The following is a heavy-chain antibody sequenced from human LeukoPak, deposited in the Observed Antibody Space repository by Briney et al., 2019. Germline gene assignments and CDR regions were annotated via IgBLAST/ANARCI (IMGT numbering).Heavy chain of an antibody. Sequence: GRSLRLSCAASGFTFSSYAMHWVRQAPGKGLEWVAVISYDGSNKYYADSVKGRFTISRDNSKNTLYLQMNSLRAEDTAVYYCARAQQIQYGSGTAYYYYGMDVWGQGTTVTVSS. CDR1: GFTFSSYA. V-gene: IGHV3-30*14. J-gene: IGHJ6*02. D-gene: IGHD3-10*01. CDR2: ISYDGSNK. CDR3: ARAQQIQYGSGTAYYYYGMDV.